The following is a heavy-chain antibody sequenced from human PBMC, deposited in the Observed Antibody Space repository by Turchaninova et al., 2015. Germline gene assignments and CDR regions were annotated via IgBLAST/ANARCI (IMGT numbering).Heavy chain of an antibody. J-gene: IGHJ6*02. Sequence: EVKLVESGGGLVKPGGSLRLSFAASGLTFSKAWMSWFRQPPGTGLEGVGRIRSKTDEDKTAYSATVKGRFTISRDDSKNTLYLQRTSLKTEDTAVYYCTTGPRGNDIGMDVWGQGTTVTVSS. CDR1: GLTFSKAW. CDR2: IRSKTDEDKT. V-gene: IGHV3-15*01. CDR3: TTGPRGNDIGMDV.